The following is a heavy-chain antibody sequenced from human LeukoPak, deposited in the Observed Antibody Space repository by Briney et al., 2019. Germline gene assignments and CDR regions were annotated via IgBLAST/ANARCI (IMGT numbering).Heavy chain of an antibody. Sequence: ASVKVSCKASGYTFTGYYMRWVRQAPGQGLEWMGRINPNSGGTNYAQKFQGRVTMTRDTSISTAYMELSRLRSDDTAVYYCARVRTVRGVTPFDPWGQGTLVTVSS. CDR2: INPNSGGT. V-gene: IGHV1-2*06. J-gene: IGHJ5*02. D-gene: IGHD3-10*01. CDR1: GYTFTGYY. CDR3: ARVRTVRGVTPFDP.